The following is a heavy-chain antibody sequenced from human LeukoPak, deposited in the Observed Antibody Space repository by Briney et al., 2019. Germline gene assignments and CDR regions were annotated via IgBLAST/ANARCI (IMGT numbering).Heavy chain of an antibody. CDR1: GGSISSGDYY. D-gene: IGHD3-3*01. CDR3: ARERRITIFGVVMKDWFDP. CDR2: IYYSGST. V-gene: IGHV4-30-4*08. Sequence: SETLSLTCTVSGGSISSGDYYWSWIRQPPGKGLEWIGCIYYSGSTYYNPSLKSRVTISVDTSKNQFSLKLSSVTAADTAVYYCARERRITIFGVVMKDWFDPWGQGTLVTVSS. J-gene: IGHJ5*02.